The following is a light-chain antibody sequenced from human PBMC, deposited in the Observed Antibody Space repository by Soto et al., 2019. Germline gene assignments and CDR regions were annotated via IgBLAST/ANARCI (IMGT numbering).Light chain of an antibody. Sequence: EMVLTPSTATLSVSTVETATLSCRAEHSVNNNLAWYQQKPGQAPKLLIYRASTRATDIPARFSGSGSGTEFTLTISHLQSEDSAIYDCQQSDNWPLLSFGEGTKGEIK. V-gene: IGKV3-15*01. CDR3: QQSDNWPLLS. CDR1: HSVNNN. J-gene: IGKJ4*01. CDR2: RAS.